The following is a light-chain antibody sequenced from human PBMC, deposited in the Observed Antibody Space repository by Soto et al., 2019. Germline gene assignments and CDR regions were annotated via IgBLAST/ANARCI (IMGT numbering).Light chain of an antibody. V-gene: IGLV2-14*01. CDR2: EVS. J-gene: IGLJ1*01. Sequence: QSALTQPASVSESPGQSITISCTGTSSDVGGYNYVSWYQQPPGKAPNLMIYEVSNRPSGVSNRFSGSKSGNTASLTISGLQAEDEADYYCSSYTSSSTPLYVFGTGTKVTVL. CDR1: SSDVGGYNY. CDR3: SSYTSSSTPLYV.